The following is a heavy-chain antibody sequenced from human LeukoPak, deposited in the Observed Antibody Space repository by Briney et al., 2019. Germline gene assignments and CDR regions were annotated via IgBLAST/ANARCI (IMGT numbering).Heavy chain of an antibody. Sequence: GGSLRLSCAASGFTFSSHGMHWVRQAPGKGLEWVAVTSYDGSNEYYADSVKGRFTISRDNSKNTMYLQINSLRAEDTAVYYCARDPQIYCSSTICYPFDYWGQGTLVTVSS. CDR2: TSYDGSNE. J-gene: IGHJ4*02. CDR1: GFTFSSHG. V-gene: IGHV3-30*03. D-gene: IGHD2-2*01. CDR3: ARDPQIYCSSTICYPFDY.